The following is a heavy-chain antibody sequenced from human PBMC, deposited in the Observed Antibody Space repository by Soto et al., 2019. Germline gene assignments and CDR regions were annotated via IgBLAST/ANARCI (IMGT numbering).Heavy chain of an antibody. J-gene: IGHJ4*02. D-gene: IGHD3-9*01. Sequence: ASVKVSCKASGYTFIDYYMHWVRQAPGQGFEWLGRISPKSGATNYAQKFQGRVTMTWDTSLNTAYMELSSLISEDTAVYYCARPPGYISDWYYFDPWGPGTLVTVSS. V-gene: IGHV1-2*02. CDR2: ISPKSGAT. CDR1: GYTFIDYY. CDR3: ARPPGYISDWYYFDP.